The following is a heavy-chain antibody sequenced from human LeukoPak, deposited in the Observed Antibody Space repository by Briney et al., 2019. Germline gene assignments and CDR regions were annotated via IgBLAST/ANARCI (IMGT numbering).Heavy chain of an antibody. CDR2: INPNSGGT. J-gene: IGHJ4*02. D-gene: IGHD3-22*01. CDR1: GYTFTGYY. V-gene: IGHV1-2*06. Sequence: ASVKVSCKASGYTFTGYYMHWVRQAPGQGLEWMGRINPNSGGTNYAQKFQGRVTMTRDTSISTAYMELSRLRSDDTAVYYCARGYYYDSSGYSPVWGREPWSPPPQ. CDR3: ARGYYYDSSGYSPV.